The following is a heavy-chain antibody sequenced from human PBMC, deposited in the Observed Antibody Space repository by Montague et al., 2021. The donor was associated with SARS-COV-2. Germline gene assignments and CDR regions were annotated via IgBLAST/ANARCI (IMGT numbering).Heavy chain of an antibody. D-gene: IGHD2-8*01. V-gene: IGHV4-4*02. Sequence: SETLSLTCAVSGGSISSSNWWSLVRRPPGKGLEWIGEVYHSGSTNYNPSFNSRVTISADKSTNQFSLRLTSVTAADTAVFYCATRYYSDTRASNGVYWGQGALVTVSS. CDR2: VYHSGST. CDR3: ATRYYSDTRASNGVY. CDR1: GGSISSSNW. J-gene: IGHJ4*02.